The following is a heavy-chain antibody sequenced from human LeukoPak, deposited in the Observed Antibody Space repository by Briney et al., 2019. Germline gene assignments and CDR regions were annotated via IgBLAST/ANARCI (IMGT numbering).Heavy chain of an antibody. D-gene: IGHD1-26*01. Sequence: PGGSLRLSCTASGFPFSGHAMHWIHQAPGKGPEWLALISYDGSNEYYADSVKGRVTISRDNSKNTLYLQVNSLRPEDTAVYFSAREEEGELPDYWGQGTQVTVSS. V-gene: IGHV3-30*01. J-gene: IGHJ4*02. CDR2: ISYDGSNE. CDR1: GFPFSGHA. CDR3: AREEEGELPDY.